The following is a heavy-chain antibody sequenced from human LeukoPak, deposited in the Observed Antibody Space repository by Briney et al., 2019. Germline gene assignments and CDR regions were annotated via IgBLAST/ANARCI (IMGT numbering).Heavy chain of an antibody. CDR3: ARASAAAAFDY. D-gene: IGHD6-13*01. V-gene: IGHV4-38-2*02. CDR1: GDSISTYY. Sequence: PSETLSLTCTVSGDSISTYYWSWIRQPPGKGLDWIGSIHHSGKSYYNSSLKSRVTMSVDTSKNQFSLRLSSVTAADTAVYYCARASAAAAFDYWGQGTLVTVSS. CDR2: IHHSGKS. J-gene: IGHJ4*02.